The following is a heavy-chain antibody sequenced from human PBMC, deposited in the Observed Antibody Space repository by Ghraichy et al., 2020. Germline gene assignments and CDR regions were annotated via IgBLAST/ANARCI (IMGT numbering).Heavy chain of an antibody. D-gene: IGHD2-15*01. V-gene: IGHV3-23*01. CDR1: GFTFSSYA. CDR2: ISGSGGST. CDR3: AKDFGYCSGGSCYGKQY. J-gene: IGHJ4*02. Sequence: GESLNISCAASGFTFSSYAMSWVRQAPGKGLEWVSAISGSGGSTYYADSVKGRFTISRDNSKNTLYLQMNSLRAEDTAVYYCAKDFGYCSGGSCYGKQYWGQGTLVTVSS.